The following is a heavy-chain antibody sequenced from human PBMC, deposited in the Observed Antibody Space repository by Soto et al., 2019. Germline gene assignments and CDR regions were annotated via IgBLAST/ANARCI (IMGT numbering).Heavy chain of an antibody. CDR3: ARDPDRVVGATDY. J-gene: IGHJ4*02. CDR1: GWTFTNYG. Sequence: PGGSLRLSCAASGWTFTNYGMHWVRQAPGKGLEWVAVIWYDGTNKYYADSVKGRFTISRDNSKNMLYLQMNSLSAEDTAVYYCARDPDRVVGATDYWGQGTLVTVSS. V-gene: IGHV3-33*01. CDR2: IWYDGTNK. D-gene: IGHD1-26*01.